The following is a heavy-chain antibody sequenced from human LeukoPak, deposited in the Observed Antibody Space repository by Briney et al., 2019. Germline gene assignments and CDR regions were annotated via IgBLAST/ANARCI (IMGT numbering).Heavy chain of an antibody. CDR2: IKSKTDGGTT. CDR1: GFTFSNAW. V-gene: IGHV3-15*01. Sequence: GGSLRLSRAASGFTFSNAWMSWVRQAPGKGLEWVGRIKSKTDGGTTDYAAPVKGRFTISRDDSKNTLYLQMNSLKTEDTAVYYCTAGPLWFGELLVYWGQGTLVTVSS. D-gene: IGHD3-10*01. CDR3: TAGPLWFGELLVY. J-gene: IGHJ4*02.